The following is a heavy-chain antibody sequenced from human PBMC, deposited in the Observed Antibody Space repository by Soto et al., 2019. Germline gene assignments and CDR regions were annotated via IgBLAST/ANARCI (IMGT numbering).Heavy chain of an antibody. Sequence: QVQLVESGGGAVQPGGSLRLSCAASGFTFSNYAMHWVRQAPGKGLEWVAAISYEVSNKYYADSVKGRFTISRDNSQNTLDLQKNRLRGEGTAFYYRARAEKVGGQGTLVTVSS. CDR3: ARAEKV. J-gene: IGHJ4*02. CDR2: ISYEVSNK. CDR1: GFTFSNYA. V-gene: IGHV3-30-3*01.